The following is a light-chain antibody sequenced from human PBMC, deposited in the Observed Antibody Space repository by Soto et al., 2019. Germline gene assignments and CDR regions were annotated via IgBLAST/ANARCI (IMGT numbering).Light chain of an antibody. CDR3: SSYTSSIVV. V-gene: IGLV2-14*01. Sequence: QSVLTQPASVSGSPGQSITISCTGTSSDVGGYNYVSWYQQHPGKAPKLMSYDVSNRPSGVSNRFSGSKSGNTASLTISGLQAEDEADYYCSSYTSSIVVFGGGTKLTVL. CDR1: SSDVGGYNY. CDR2: DVS. J-gene: IGLJ2*01.